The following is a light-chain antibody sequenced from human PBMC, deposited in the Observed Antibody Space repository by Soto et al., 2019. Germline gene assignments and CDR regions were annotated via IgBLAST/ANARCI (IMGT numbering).Light chain of an antibody. CDR1: QVINNW. V-gene: IGKV1-12*01. Sequence: DIQMTQYPSSVSAYVGDRVTITCRASQVINNWLAWYQQKPGKAPNLLIYAASTLQTGDPSRFSGSGSGTDFTLTISSLQPEDFSTYYCQQANSFPVTFGPWTKVDIK. CDR2: AAS. J-gene: IGKJ3*01. CDR3: QQANSFPVT.